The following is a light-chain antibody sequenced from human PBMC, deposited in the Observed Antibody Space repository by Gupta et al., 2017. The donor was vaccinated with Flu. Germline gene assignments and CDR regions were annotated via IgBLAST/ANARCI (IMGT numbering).Light chain of an antibody. Sequence: EIVLTQSPGPLSLSPGERATLSCRASQSVNSNFLAWYQQKPGQAPRLLIYGASTRATGIPDRFTGSGSGTDFTLTIIRLEPEDFAVYYCQQYTSSPLTFGGGTKVEIK. J-gene: IGKJ4*01. CDR2: GAS. CDR3: QQYTSSPLT. V-gene: IGKV3-20*01. CDR1: QSVNSNF.